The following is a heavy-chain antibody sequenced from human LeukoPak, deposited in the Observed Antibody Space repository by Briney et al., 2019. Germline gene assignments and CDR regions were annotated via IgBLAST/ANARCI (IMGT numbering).Heavy chain of an antibody. CDR1: GFTFISYG. D-gene: IGHD5-18*01. J-gene: IGHJ4*02. CDR2: IRYDGSNK. CDR3: AKERDTAMVTIDY. V-gene: IGHV3-30*02. Sequence: GGSLRLSCAASGFTFISYGMHWVRQAPGKGLEWVAFIRYDGSNKYYADSVKGRFTISIDNSKNTLYLQMNSLRAEDTAVYYCAKERDTAMVTIDYWGQGTLVTVSS.